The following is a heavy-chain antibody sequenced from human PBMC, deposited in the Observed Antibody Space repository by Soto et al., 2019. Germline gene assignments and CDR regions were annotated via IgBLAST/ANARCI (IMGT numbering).Heavy chain of an antibody. CDR2: ISYDGSNK. CDR1: GFTFSSYA. CDR3: ARPSSVGYQWLVPPDY. Sequence: GGSLRLSCAASGFTFSSYAMHWVRQAPGKGLEWVAVISYDGSNKYYADSVKGRFTISRDNSKNTLYLQMNSLRAEDTAVYYCARPSSVGYQWLVPPDYSGQGTLVTVS. D-gene: IGHD6-19*01. V-gene: IGHV3-30-3*01. J-gene: IGHJ4*02.